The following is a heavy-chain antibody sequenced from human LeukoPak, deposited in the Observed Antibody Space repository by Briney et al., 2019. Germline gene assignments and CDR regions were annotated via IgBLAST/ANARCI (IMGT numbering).Heavy chain of an antibody. J-gene: IGHJ3*02. CDR3: ARDYPLFLGDGYNPDAFDI. D-gene: IGHD5-24*01. CDR1: GYTFTSYY. Sequence: ASVKVSCKASGYTFTSYYMHWVRQAPGQGLEWMGIINPSGGSTSYAQKFQGRVTMTRDMSTSTVYMELSSLRSEDTAVYYCARDYPLFLGDGYNPDAFDIWGQGTMVTVSS. V-gene: IGHV1-46*01. CDR2: INPSGGST.